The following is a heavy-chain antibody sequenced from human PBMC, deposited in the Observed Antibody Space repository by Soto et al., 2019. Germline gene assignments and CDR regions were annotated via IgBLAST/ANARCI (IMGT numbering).Heavy chain of an antibody. J-gene: IGHJ6*02. CDR2: ISSSSSYI. Sequence: GGSLRLSCAASGFTFSSYSMNWVRQAPGKGLEWVSSISSSSSYIYYADSVKGRFTISRDNAKNSLYLQMNSLRAEDAAFYYCTMSIYCSGGSCYYGMDVLCQGTTVAVSS. CDR3: TMSIYCSGGSCYYGMDV. CDR1: GFTFSSYS. D-gene: IGHD2-15*01. V-gene: IGHV3-21*01.